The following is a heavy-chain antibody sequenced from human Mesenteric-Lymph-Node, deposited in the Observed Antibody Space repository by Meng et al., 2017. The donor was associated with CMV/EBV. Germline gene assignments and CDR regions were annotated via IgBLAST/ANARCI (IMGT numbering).Heavy chain of an antibody. Sequence: SLRLSCAASGFTFDDYAMHWVRQAPGKGLEWVSGISWNSGSIGYADSVKGRFTISRDNAKNSLYLQMNSLRAEDTALYYCAKGYCSSTSCSFDYWGQGSLVTVSS. CDR3: AKGYCSSTSCSFDY. CDR2: ISWNSGSI. J-gene: IGHJ4*02. V-gene: IGHV3-9*01. D-gene: IGHD2-2*01. CDR1: GFTFDDYA.